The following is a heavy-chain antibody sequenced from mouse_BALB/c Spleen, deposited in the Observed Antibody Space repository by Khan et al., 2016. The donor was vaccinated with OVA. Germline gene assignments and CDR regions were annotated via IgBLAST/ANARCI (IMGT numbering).Heavy chain of an antibody. CDR1: GYSITSGYF. Sequence: VQLQESGPGLVKPSQSLSLTCSVTGYSITSGYFWNWIRQFPGNKLEWMGYIRSDGNSNYNPSLKNRISITRDTSKNQFFLKLNSVTPEDTATYYVARGGSSGPAWFAYWGQGTLVTVSA. D-gene: IGHD3-1*01. CDR3: ARGGSSGPAWFAY. V-gene: IGHV3-6*02. CDR2: IRSDGNS. J-gene: IGHJ3*01.